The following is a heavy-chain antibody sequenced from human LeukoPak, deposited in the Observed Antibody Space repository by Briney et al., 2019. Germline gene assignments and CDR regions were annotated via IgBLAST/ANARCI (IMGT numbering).Heavy chain of an antibody. CDR3: ARGFFNTMVRGSRYNWFDP. J-gene: IGHJ5*02. D-gene: IGHD3-10*01. Sequence: PSETLSLTCTVSGGSISSYYWSWIRQPPGKGLEWIGEINHSGSTNYNPSLKSRVTISVDTSKNQFPLKLSSVTAADTAVYYCARGFFNTMVRGSRYNWFDPWGQGTLVTVSS. CDR1: GGSISSYY. V-gene: IGHV4-34*01. CDR2: INHSGST.